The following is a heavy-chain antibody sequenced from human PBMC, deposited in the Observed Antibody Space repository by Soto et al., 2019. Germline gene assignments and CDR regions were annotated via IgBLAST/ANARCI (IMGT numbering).Heavy chain of an antibody. CDR3: ARDLTGTVFNWFDP. D-gene: IGHD1-7*01. CDR1: GYTFTSYG. CDR2: ISAYNGNT. V-gene: IGHV1-18*01. Sequence: GASVKVSCKASGYTFTSYGISWVRQAPGQGLEWMGWISAYNGNTNYAQKLQGRVTMTTDTSTSTAYMELRSLRSDDTAVYYCARDLTGTVFNWFDPWGQGTLVTVSS. J-gene: IGHJ5*02.